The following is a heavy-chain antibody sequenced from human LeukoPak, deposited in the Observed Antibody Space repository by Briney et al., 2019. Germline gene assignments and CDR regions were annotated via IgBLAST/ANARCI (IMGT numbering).Heavy chain of an antibody. V-gene: IGHV4-34*01. CDR1: GGSFSGYY. CDR3: AKVPVGAATGRSVY. J-gene: IGHJ4*02. CDR2: INHSGST. Sequence: SETLSLTCAVYGGSFSGYYWSWIRQPPGKGLEWIGEINHSGSTNYNPSLKSRVTISVDTSKNQFSLKLSSVTAADTAVYYCAKVPVGAATGRSVYWGQGTLVTVSS. D-gene: IGHD6-13*01.